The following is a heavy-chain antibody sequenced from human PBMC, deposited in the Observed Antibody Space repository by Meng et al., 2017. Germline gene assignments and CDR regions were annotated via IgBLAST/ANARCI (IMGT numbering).Heavy chain of an antibody. D-gene: IGHD6-13*01. Sequence: EVQGVGAGGGLVKPGGSLRLSCVASGFRATDAWMSWVRQAPGKGLEWVGRINSNSDGGTTDYAAPVKGRFTISRDDSKNTLYLQMNSLITEDTAVYFCATGAAAADHWGQGTLVTVSS. CDR2: INSNSDGGTT. CDR3: ATGAAAADH. CDR1: GFRATDAW. V-gene: IGHV3-15*01. J-gene: IGHJ4*02.